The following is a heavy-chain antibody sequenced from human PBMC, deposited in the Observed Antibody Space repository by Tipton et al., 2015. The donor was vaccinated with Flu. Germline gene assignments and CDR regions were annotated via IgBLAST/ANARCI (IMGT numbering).Heavy chain of an antibody. D-gene: IGHD3-22*01. V-gene: IGHV1-2*02. J-gene: IGHJ4*02. CDR2: INPNSGDT. CDR1: GYMFIANF. CDR3: TRATYYDSTAYYFDY. Sequence: QVQLVQSGAEVKKPGASVKVSCKASGYMFIANFMHWVRQAPGQGLEWMGRINPNSGDTNYAQKFQGRVTMTRDTSISTAYMELSGLRSDDTAMYYCTRATYYDSTAYYFDYWGQGTLATVSS.